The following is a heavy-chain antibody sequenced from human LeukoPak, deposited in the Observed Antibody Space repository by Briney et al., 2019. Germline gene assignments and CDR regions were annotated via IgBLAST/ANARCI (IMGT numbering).Heavy chain of an antibody. D-gene: IGHD3-16*01. Sequence: GGSLRRSCAASGFIFDDYAMHWVRQAPGKGLEWVSGISWNSDSIDYANSVKGRFTISRDNAKNSLYLQMNDLRTEDMALYYCAKGGGGRLIYYYYMDVWGKGTTVTVSS. J-gene: IGHJ6*03. V-gene: IGHV3-9*03. CDR1: GFIFDDYA. CDR2: ISWNSDSI. CDR3: AKGGGGRLIYYYYMDV.